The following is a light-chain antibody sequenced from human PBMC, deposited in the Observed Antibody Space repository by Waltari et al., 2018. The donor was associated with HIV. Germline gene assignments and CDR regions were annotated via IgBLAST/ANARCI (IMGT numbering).Light chain of an antibody. CDR3: QSTDDDGIWV. Sequence: SYGMTQATSVSVSPGQTAEITCSRGSLPNKVSSWYRQRPGQAPILLIYKDIERPSGIPDRISGSRSGTTVTLTINGVQAEDEADYYCQSTDDDGIWVFGGGTKLTVL. CDR1: SLPNKV. V-gene: IGLV3-25*03. CDR2: KDI. J-gene: IGLJ3*02.